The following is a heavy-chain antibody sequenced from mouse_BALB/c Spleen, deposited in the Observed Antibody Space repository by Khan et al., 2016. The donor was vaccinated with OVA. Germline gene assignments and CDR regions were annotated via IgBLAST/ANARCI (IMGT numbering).Heavy chain of an antibody. V-gene: IGHV1-77*01. J-gene: IGHJ3*01. CDR2: ISPGSGDT. Sequence: QVQLQQSGAELARPGASVKLSCKASGYTFTAYYINWVKQRTGQGLEWIGEISPGSGDTYYNEKFKGKATLTADKSSSTVYMQLSSLTAEASAVYFCARRNYFGYTFAYWGQGTLVTVSA. CDR1: GYTFTAYY. D-gene: IGHD1-2*01. CDR3: ARRNYFGYTFAY.